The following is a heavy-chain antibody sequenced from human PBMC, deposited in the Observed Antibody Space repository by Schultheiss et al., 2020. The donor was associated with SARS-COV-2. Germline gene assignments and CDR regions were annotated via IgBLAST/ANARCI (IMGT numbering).Heavy chain of an antibody. V-gene: IGHV3-30*03. CDR2: ISYDGSNK. Sequence: GGSLRLSCAASGFTFSSYGMHWVRQAPGKGLEWVAVISYDGSNKYYADSVKGRFTISRDNSKNTLYLQMNSLRAEDTAVYYCARVGDSSGGDLDYWGQGTLVTVSS. J-gene: IGHJ4*02. CDR1: GFTFSSYG. CDR3: ARVGDSSGGDLDY. D-gene: IGHD3-22*01.